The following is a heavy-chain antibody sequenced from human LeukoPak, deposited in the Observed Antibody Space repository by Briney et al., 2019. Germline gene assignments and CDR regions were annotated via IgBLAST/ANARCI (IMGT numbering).Heavy chain of an antibody. Sequence: SETLSLTCTVSGGSISSYYWSWIRQPPGKGREGIGYIYYSGSTNYNPSLKSRVTISVDTSKNQFSLKLSSVTAADTAVYYCARGKPYGYSSDKRDYWGQGTLVTVSS. J-gene: IGHJ4*02. D-gene: IGHD6-19*01. CDR1: GGSISSYY. CDR2: IYYSGST. V-gene: IGHV4-59*01. CDR3: ARGKPYGYSSDKRDY.